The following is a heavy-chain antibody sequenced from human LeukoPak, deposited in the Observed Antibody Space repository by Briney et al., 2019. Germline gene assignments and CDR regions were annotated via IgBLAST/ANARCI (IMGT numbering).Heavy chain of an antibody. CDR3: ARDQSGSYPLDY. V-gene: IGHV3-33*01. CDR1: GFTFSIHG. CDR2: IWYDGSNK. Sequence: GSPLRLSCSASGFTFSIHGMHGPRQAPGKALEWVAVIWYDGSNKYYADSVKGRFTISRDNSKNTLYLQMNSLRAEDTAVYYCARDQSGSYPLDYWGQGTLVTVSS. D-gene: IGHD1-26*01. J-gene: IGHJ4*02.